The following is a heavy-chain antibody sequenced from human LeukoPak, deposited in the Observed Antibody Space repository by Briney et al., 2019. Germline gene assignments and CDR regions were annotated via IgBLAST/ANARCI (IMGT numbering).Heavy chain of an antibody. CDR1: GYTFTGYY. D-gene: IGHD6-13*01. V-gene: IGHV1-2*02. CDR3: ARSRIATTGTPWFDP. J-gene: IGHJ5*02. CDR2: INPNSGGT. Sequence: ASVKVSCKASGYTFTGYYMHWVRQAPGQGLEWIGWINPNSGGTNYAQKFQGRVTMTRDTSITTAYMDLSRLKSDDTAVYYCARSRIATTGTPWFDPWGQGTLVSVSS.